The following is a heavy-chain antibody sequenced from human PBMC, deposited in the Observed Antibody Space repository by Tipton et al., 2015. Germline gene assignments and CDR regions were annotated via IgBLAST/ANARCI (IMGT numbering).Heavy chain of an antibody. CDR3: ACQDYDSLTRDYQTVDY. V-gene: IGHV4-38-2*01. J-gene: IGHJ4*02. CDR2: ISHSANT. D-gene: IGHD3-9*01. CDR1: AYSISSDYY. Sequence: LRLSCAVSAYSISSDYYWGWIRQPPGKGLEWIGIISHSANTNYNPPLKSRVTMSRDTSKNQFSLKLTSVTAADTAVYYCACQDYDSLTRDYQTVDYWGQGTLVTVSS.